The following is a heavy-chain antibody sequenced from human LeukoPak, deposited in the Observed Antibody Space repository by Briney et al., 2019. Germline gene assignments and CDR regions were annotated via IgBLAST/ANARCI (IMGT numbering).Heavy chain of an antibody. Sequence: SETLSLTCTVSGGSISSYYWSWIRQPAGKGLEWIGRIYTSGSTNYNPSLKSRVTMSVDTSKNQFSLKLSSVTAADTAVYYCSAVYYYYNMDVWGKGTTVTVSS. CDR2: IYTSGST. J-gene: IGHJ6*03. CDR1: GGSISSYY. CDR3: SAVYYYYNMDV. V-gene: IGHV4-4*07.